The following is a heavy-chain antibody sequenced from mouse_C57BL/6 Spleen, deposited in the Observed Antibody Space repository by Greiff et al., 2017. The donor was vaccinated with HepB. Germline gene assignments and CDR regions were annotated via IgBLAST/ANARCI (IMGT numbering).Heavy chain of an antibody. CDR3: ARSWDSNYGRSMDY. V-gene: IGHV1-42*01. Sequence: EVQLQQSGPELVKPGASVKISCKASGYSFTGYYMNWVKQSPEKSLEWIGEINPSTGGTTYNQKFKAKATLTVDKSSSTAYMQLKSLTSEDSAVYYCARSWDSNYGRSMDYWGQGTSVTVSS. CDR1: GYSFTGYY. J-gene: IGHJ4*01. CDR2: INPSTGGT. D-gene: IGHD2-5*01.